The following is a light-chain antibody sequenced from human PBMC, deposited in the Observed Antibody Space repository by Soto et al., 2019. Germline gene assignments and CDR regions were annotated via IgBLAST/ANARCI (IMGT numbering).Light chain of an antibody. V-gene: IGKV3-15*01. Sequence: EIVMTQSPATLSVSPGDRATLSCRASQSARYDIAWYQQRPGQAPRLLIYGISSRATGIPDRFSGSGSGTEFTLTISSLQSEDFAVYYCQQYNKWPYTFGQGTNLDIK. CDR3: QQYNKWPYT. J-gene: IGKJ2*01. CDR2: GIS. CDR1: QSARYD.